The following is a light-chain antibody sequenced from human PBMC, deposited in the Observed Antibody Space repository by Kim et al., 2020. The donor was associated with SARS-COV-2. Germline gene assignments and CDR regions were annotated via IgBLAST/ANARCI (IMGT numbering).Light chain of an antibody. J-gene: IGKJ2*01. Sequence: SASVGDRVTITCRASQSVRNYLNWYQYKPGNAPKLLIYAASTLQNGVPSRFSARASGKEFTLTISGLQPEDIATYYCQQSYSPPRTFGQGTRLEI. CDR1: QSVRNY. V-gene: IGKV1-39*01. CDR2: AAS. CDR3: QQSYSPPRT.